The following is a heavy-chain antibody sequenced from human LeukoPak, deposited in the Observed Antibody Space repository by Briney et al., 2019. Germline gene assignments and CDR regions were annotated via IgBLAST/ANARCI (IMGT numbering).Heavy chain of an antibody. CDR1: GYTFTSYG. D-gene: IGHD3-9*01. V-gene: IGHV1-18*01. CDR3: ARVHYDILTGYCDY. J-gene: IGHJ4*02. Sequence: ASVKVSCKVSGYTFTSYGISWVRQAPGQGLEWMGWISAYNGNTNYAQKLQGRVTMTTDTSTSTAYMELRSLRSDDTAVYYCARVHYDILTGYCDYWGQGTLVTVSS. CDR2: ISAYNGNT.